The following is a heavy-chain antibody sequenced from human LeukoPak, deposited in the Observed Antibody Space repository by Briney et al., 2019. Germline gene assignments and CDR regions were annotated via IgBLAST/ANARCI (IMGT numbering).Heavy chain of an antibody. CDR1: GFTFDDYA. V-gene: IGHV3-9*01. D-gene: IGHD3-22*01. CDR3: AKDTMIGAFDI. Sequence: GGSLRLSCAASGFTFDDYAMHWVRQAPGKGLEWVSGISWNSGSIGYADSVKGRFTISRDNAKNSLYLQMNSLRAEDTALYYCAKDTMIGAFDIWGQGTMVTVSS. CDR2: ISWNSGSI. J-gene: IGHJ3*02.